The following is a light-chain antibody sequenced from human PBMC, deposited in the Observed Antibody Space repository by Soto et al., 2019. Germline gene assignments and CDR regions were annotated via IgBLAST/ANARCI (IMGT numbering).Light chain of an antibody. CDR3: QQSYRAQWT. Sequence: DIHMTQFPKSLSASVGDSVTISCRASQSVSTYLNWYQQKPGKAPELLIYAASSLQSGVPSRFNGSGFGTDFTFAISSLQPEDLATYYCQQSYRAQWTFGQGTKVDIK. J-gene: IGKJ1*01. CDR2: AAS. CDR1: QSVSTY. V-gene: IGKV1-39*01.